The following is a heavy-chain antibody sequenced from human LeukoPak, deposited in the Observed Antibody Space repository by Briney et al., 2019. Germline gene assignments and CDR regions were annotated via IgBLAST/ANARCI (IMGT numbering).Heavy chain of an antibody. CDR3: ARRDEIRWFGEFDWFDP. CDR2: INPNSGGR. V-gene: IGHV1-2*02. J-gene: IGHJ5*02. Sequence: ASVNLCFKASGYTFTGYYLHWVREAPAQGHERMGGINPNSGGRNYAQKFQGRVTMTRDTSISTAYMELSRLRSDDTAVYYCARRDEIRWFGEFDWFDPWGQGTLVTVSS. CDR1: GYTFTGYY. D-gene: IGHD3-10*01.